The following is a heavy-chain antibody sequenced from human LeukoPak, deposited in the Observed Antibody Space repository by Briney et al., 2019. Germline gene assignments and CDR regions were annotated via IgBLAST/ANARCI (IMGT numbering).Heavy chain of an antibody. V-gene: IGHV4-59*01. D-gene: IGHD1-26*01. Sequence: PSETLSLTCTVSGGSISIYYWSWLRQPPGKGLEWIGYIYNSGSPIYNPSLRSRVTISVDTSKNQFSLKLNSVTAADTAVYYCVRDRELTYWSQGTLVTVSS. CDR1: GGSISIYY. J-gene: IGHJ4*02. CDR2: IYNSGSP. CDR3: VRDRELTY.